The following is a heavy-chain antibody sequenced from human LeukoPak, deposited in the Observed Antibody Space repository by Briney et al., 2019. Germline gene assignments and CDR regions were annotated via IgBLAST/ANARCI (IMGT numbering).Heavy chain of an antibody. CDR1: GFTFSSYA. D-gene: IGHD2-21*01. V-gene: IGHV3-23*01. Sequence: PGGSLRLSCAASGFTFSSYAMSWVRQAPGKGLEWVSAISGSGGSTFYADSVKGRFTISRDNSKNTLSLQMNSLRAEDTAVYYCAKDVRLYSDYWGQGTLVTVSS. CDR3: AKDVRLYSDY. J-gene: IGHJ4*02. CDR2: ISGSGGST.